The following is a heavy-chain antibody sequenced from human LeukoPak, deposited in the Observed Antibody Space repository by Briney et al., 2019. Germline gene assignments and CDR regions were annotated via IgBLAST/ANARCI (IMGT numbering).Heavy chain of an antibody. CDR1: GYTFTIYD. Sequence: GASVNFSCKASGYTFTIYDINWVRHATGPGLEWMGWMNPNRGNAGYAQKFQGRVTMTRNTSISTAYMELGSLRSEDTAVYYCARVWFGELSIFDPWGQGTLVSVSS. CDR3: ARVWFGELSIFDP. V-gene: IGHV1-8*01. D-gene: IGHD3-10*01. J-gene: IGHJ5*02. CDR2: MNPNRGNA.